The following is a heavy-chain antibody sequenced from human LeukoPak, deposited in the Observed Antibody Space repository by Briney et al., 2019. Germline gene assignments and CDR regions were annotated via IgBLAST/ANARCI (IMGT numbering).Heavy chain of an antibody. J-gene: IGHJ4*02. CDR1: GYTFTSYG. CDR2: ISAYNGNT. V-gene: IGHV1-18*01. CDR3: ARAGITMVRGVIIQFDY. Sequence: GASVKVSCKASGYTFTSYGISWVRQAPGQGLEWMGWISAYNGNTNYAQKLQGRVTMTTDTSTSTAYMELRSLRSDDTAVYYCARAGITMVRGVIIQFDYWGQGTLVTVSS. D-gene: IGHD3-10*01.